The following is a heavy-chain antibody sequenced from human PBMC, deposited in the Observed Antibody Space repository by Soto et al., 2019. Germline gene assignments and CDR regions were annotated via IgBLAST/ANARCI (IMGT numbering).Heavy chain of an antibody. CDR1: GGSISSSSYY. V-gene: IGHV4-39*01. D-gene: IGHD2-2*01. CDR2: IYYSGST. J-gene: IGHJ6*03. Sequence: SETLSLTCTVSGGSISSSSYYWGWIRKPPGKGLEWIGSIYYSGSTYYNPSLKSRVTISVDTSKNQLSLKLSSVTAADTAVYYCSRPRRRVVVPDASPDPYYYYMDVWGKGTTVTVSS. CDR3: SRPRRRVVVPDASPDPYYYYMDV.